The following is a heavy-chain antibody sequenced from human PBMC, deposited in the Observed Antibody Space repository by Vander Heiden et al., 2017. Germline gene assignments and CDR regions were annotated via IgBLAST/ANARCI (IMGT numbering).Heavy chain of an antibody. CDR2: TYYRSKWYN. CDR3: ARDRSALGSHYFDS. J-gene: IGHJ4*02. CDR1: GDSVSRNSAA. Sequence: QVQLQQSGPGLVKPSQALSLTCAISGDSVSRNSAAWNWIRQSPSRGLEWLGRTYYRSKWYNDYVVSVKSRITIKSDTFKNQFSLQLNSVTPEDTAVYYCARDRSALGSHYFDSWGQGTLVTVSS. D-gene: IGHD7-27*01. V-gene: IGHV6-1*01.